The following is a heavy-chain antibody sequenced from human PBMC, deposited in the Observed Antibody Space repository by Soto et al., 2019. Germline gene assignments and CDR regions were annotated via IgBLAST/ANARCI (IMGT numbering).Heavy chain of an antibody. CDR1: GYTFTSYG. Sequence: ASVKVSCKASGYTFTSYGISWLRQAPGQGLEWMGWISAYNGNTNYAQKLQGRVTMTTDTSTSTAYMELRSLRSDDTAVYYCARNPYCSSTSCQFDPWGQGTLVTVSS. V-gene: IGHV1-18*04. CDR2: ISAYNGNT. J-gene: IGHJ5*02. D-gene: IGHD2-2*01. CDR3: ARNPYCSSTSCQFDP.